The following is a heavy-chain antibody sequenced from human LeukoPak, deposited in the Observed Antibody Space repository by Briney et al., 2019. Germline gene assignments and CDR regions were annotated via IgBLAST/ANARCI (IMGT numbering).Heavy chain of an antibody. D-gene: IGHD3-9*01. CDR3: TRGASPDILTGDY. CDR1: TFTFGDYA. Sequence: GGSLRLSCTSSTFTFGDYAINWIRQAPGKGLEWVGFIRRKVYGGTPEYAASVKGRFTVSRDDSKSVAYLQMNSLKTEDTAVYYCTRGASPDILTGDYWGQGTLVTVSS. CDR2: IRRKVYGGTP. J-gene: IGHJ4*02. V-gene: IGHV3-49*03.